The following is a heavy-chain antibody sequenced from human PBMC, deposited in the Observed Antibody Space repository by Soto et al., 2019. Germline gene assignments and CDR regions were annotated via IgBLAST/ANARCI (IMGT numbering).Heavy chain of an antibody. D-gene: IGHD3-10*01. Sequence: GGSLRLSCAASGFTFSSYAMSWVRQAPGKGLEWVSAISGSGGSTYYADSVKGRFIISRDNSKNTLYLQMNSLRAEDTAVYYCAKDKLWFGELQEGFDYWGQGTLVTVSS. J-gene: IGHJ4*02. CDR1: GFTFSSYA. CDR2: ISGSGGST. V-gene: IGHV3-23*01. CDR3: AKDKLWFGELQEGFDY.